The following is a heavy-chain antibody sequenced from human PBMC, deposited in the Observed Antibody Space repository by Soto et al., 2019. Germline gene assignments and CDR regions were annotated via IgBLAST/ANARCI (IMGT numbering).Heavy chain of an antibody. D-gene: IGHD1-26*01. V-gene: IGHV4-59*08. CDR1: GGSISSYC. J-gene: IGHJ4*02. CDR2: IYYSGST. CDR3: SRQNRGNYNTLFDY. Sequence: SETLSLTCTASGGSISSYCWSWIRQPPGKGLEWIGYIYYSGSTNYNPSLKSRVTISVDTSKNQFSLKLSSVTAADTAVYYCSRQNRGNYNTLFDYWGQGTLVTVSS.